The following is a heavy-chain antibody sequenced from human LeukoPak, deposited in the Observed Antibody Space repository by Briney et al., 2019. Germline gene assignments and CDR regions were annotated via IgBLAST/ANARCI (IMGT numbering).Heavy chain of an antibody. CDR3: ARDQGIMFFDN. J-gene: IGHJ4*02. D-gene: IGHD2-21*01. CDR2: IKQDGSET. CDR1: GFTFSNYW. V-gene: IGHV3-7*01. Sequence: EGSLRLSCAASGFTFSNYWMSWVRQAPGKGLEYVANIKQDGSETYYVDSVKGRFTISRDNAKSSLYLQMNSLRVEDTAVYYCARDQGIMFFDNWGQGTLVTVSS.